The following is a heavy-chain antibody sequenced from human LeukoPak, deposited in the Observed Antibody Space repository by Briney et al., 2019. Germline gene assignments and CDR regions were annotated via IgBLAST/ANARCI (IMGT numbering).Heavy chain of an antibody. CDR1: GFTFSSYA. Sequence: GGSLRLSCAASGFTFSSYAMSWVRQAPGKGLEWVSAISGSGGSTYYADSVKGRFTISRDNSKNTLYVQMNSLRAEDTAVYYCAKGHYYGSGSLDYWGQGTLVTVSS. CDR2: ISGSGGST. CDR3: AKGHYYGSGSLDY. D-gene: IGHD3-10*01. V-gene: IGHV3-23*01. J-gene: IGHJ4*02.